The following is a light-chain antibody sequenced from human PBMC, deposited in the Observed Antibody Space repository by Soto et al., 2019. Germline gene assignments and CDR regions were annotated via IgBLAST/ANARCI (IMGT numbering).Light chain of an antibody. V-gene: IGKV3-15*01. CDR3: QQYSNSPQT. CDR1: QSVRSN. J-gene: IGKJ1*01. CDR2: GAS. Sequence: EIVMTQSPATLSVSPGERATLSCRDSQSVRSNLAWYQQKPGQAPRLIIYGASTRATGIPARFSGSGAGTDFARTISRLEPEDFAVDFCQQYSNSPQTFGQGTKVDIK.